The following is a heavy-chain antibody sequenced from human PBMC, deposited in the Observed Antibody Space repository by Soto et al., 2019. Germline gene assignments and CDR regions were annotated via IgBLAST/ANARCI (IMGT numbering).Heavy chain of an antibody. V-gene: IGHV4-31*03. Sequence: TSETLSLTCTVSGGSISSGGYYWSWIRQHPGKGLEWIGYIYYSGSTYYNPSLKSRVTISVDTSKNQFSLKLSSVTAADTAVYYCARGKADFVVVPAAMAVISSFDSWGQGTLVNVSS. J-gene: IGHJ4*02. CDR1: GGSISSGGYY. D-gene: IGHD2-2*01. CDR2: IYYSGST. CDR3: ARGKADFVVVPAAMAVISSFDS.